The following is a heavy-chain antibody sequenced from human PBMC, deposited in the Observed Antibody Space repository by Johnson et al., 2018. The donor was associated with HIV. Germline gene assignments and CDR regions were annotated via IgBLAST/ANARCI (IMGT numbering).Heavy chain of an antibody. Sequence: QVQLVESGGGLVKPGGSLRLSCAASGFTFSDYYMNWIRQAPGKGLEWISYISSSGSTIYYADAVKGRFTISRDNGKNSLYLQMNSLRGEDTAMYYCAKDGGRWLQFDAFDIWGQGTMVTVSS. D-gene: IGHD5-24*01. V-gene: IGHV3-11*04. CDR1: GFTFSDYY. J-gene: IGHJ3*02. CDR2: ISSSGSTI. CDR3: AKDGGRWLQFDAFDI.